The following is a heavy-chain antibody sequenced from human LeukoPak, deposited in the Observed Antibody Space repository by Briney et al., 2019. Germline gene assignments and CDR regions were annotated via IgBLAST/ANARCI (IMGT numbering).Heavy chain of an antibody. V-gene: IGHV3-7*03. CDR1: GFTFSSYW. D-gene: IGHD6-13*01. J-gene: IGHJ5*02. CDR3: AKDPYSSSWYGGLWFDP. Sequence: PGGSLRLSCAASGFTFSSYWMSWVRQAPGKGLEWVANIKKDGSEKYYVDSVKGRFTISRDNAKNSLYLQMNSLRAEDTAVYYCAKDPYSSSWYGGLWFDPWGQGTLVTVSS. CDR2: IKKDGSEK.